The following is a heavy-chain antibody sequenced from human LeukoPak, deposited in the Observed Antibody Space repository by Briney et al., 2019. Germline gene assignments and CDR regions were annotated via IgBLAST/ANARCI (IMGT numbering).Heavy chain of an antibody. CDR2: IIPILGLA. CDR3: AREVPGIVVD. D-gene: IGHD3-22*01. Sequence: GASVKVSFKASGYTFTSYTISWVRQAPGQGLEWMGRIIPILGLANYAQKSQGRVTITADKSTSTAYVDLSSLSSEDAAVYYCAREVPGIVVDWGQGTLVTVSS. CDR1: GYTFTSYT. V-gene: IGHV1-69*04. J-gene: IGHJ4*02.